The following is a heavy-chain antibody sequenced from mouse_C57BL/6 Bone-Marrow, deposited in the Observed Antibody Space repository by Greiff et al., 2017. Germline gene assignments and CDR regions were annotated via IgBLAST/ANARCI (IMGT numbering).Heavy chain of an antibody. CDR1: GFTFSDYG. V-gene: IGHV5-15*01. D-gene: IGHD4-1*01. CDR3: ARAPGYYYAMDY. J-gene: IGHJ4*01. CDR2: ISNLAYRI. Sequence: EVKLVESGGGLVQPGGSLKLSCAASGFTFSDYGMAWVRQAPRKGPEWVAFISNLAYRIYYADTVTGRFTISRENAKNTLYLEMSSLRSEDTAMYYCARAPGYYYAMDYWGQGTSVTVSS.